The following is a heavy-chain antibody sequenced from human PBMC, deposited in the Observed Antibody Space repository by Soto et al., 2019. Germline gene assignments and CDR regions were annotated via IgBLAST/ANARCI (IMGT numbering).Heavy chain of an antibody. J-gene: IGHJ6*02. CDR3: ARDMSGGTYNYYYGMDV. CDR1: GFTFGSYS. V-gene: IGHV3-21*04. CDR2: LSSSSPT. Sequence: GGSLRLSCAASGFTFGSYSMNWVRQAPGKGLEWVSSLSSSSPTYYADSVKGRFTISRDNSKNTLYLQMNSLRADDTAVYYCARDMSGGTYNYYYGMDVWGQGTTVTVS. D-gene: IGHD1-26*01.